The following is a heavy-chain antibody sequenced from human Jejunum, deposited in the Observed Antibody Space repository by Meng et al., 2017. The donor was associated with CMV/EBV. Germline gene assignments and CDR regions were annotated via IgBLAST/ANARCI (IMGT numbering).Heavy chain of an antibody. CDR3: AKDGPFYGGQSFDS. V-gene: IGHV3-23*01. J-gene: IGHJ4*02. CDR1: GFTISSNA. D-gene: IGHD4/OR15-4a*01. CDR2: ISGEGEAT. Sequence: ACGFTISSNARNWVRQAPGRGLEWGAGISGEGEATYYAEAGKGRFSISRDNFKNTMYLQMNSLRADDTAVYYCAKDGPFYGGQSFDSWGQGTLVTVSS.